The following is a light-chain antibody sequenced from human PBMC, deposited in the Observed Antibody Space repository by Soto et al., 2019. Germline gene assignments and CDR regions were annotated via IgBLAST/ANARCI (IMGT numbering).Light chain of an antibody. CDR3: SSYTSSSTLYVV. CDR1: SSDVGGYKY. CDR2: DVS. V-gene: IGLV2-14*03. J-gene: IGLJ2*01. Sequence: QSALTQPASVSGSPGQSITISCTGTSSDVGGYKYVSWYQQHPGKAPKRVIYDVSNRPSGVSDRFSGSKSGNTASLTISGLQAEDEADYYCSSYTSSSTLYVVFGGGTKLTVL.